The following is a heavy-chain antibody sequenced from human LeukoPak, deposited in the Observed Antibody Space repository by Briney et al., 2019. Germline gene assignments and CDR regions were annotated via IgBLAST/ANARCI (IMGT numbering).Heavy chain of an antibody. CDR2: INWNGGST. CDR3: VRRLGGSGTWYFEL. J-gene: IGHJ2*01. CDR1: GFTFDDYG. V-gene: IGHV3-20*04. Sequence: PGGSLRLSCAASGFTFDDYGMSWVRHVPGKGLECVSGINWNGGSTGYADSVRGRVTISRDNAKNSLYLQMNGLKTEDTAVYYCVRRLGGSGTWYFELWGRGTLVTVSS. D-gene: IGHD3-9*01.